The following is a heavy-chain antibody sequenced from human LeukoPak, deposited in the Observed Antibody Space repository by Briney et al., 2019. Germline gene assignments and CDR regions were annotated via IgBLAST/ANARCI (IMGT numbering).Heavy chain of an antibody. D-gene: IGHD3-22*01. CDR2: ISGSGRST. V-gene: IGHV3-23*01. CDR1: KFIFSSYA. J-gene: IGHJ4*02. Sequence: GGSLRLSCAAPKFIFSSYAMSWVRQAPGKGLEWVSGISGSGRSTYYADSVKGRFTISRDNSNNTLYLQMNSLRAEDTAVYYCAKGRYDSSGYYLDFWGQGTLVTVSS. CDR3: AKGRYDSSGYYLDF.